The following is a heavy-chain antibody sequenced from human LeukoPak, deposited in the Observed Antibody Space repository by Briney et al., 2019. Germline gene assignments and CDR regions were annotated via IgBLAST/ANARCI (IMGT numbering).Heavy chain of an antibody. CDR1: GGSFRGYY. V-gene: IGHV4-34*01. CDR2: INHSGST. Sequence: SETLSLTCAVYGGSFRGYYWSWIRQPPGKGLEWIGEINHSGSTNYNPSLKSRVTISVDTSKNQFSLKLSSVTAADTAVYYCAVYCSSTSCYPYYFDYWGQGTLVTVSS. CDR3: AVYCSSTSCYPYYFDY. D-gene: IGHD2-2*01. J-gene: IGHJ4*02.